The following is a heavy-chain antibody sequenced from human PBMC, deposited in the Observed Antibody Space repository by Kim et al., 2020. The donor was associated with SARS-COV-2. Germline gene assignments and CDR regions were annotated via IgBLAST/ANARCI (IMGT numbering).Heavy chain of an antibody. Sequence: VKGRVTISRDNATNSLYLQMNSLRPGDTALYYCAKTGGSGSYYNAFFDYWGQGTLVTASS. CDR3: AKTGGSGSYYNAFFDY. J-gene: IGHJ4*02. V-gene: IGHV3-9*01. D-gene: IGHD3-10*01.